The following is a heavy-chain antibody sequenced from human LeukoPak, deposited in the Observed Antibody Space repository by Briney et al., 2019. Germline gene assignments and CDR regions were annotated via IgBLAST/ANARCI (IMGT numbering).Heavy chain of an antibody. CDR3: ARRGRRIAAAVPENWFDP. D-gene: IGHD6-13*01. CDR2: INPNSGGT. Sequence: ASVKVSCKASGYTFTGYYMHWVRQAPGQGLEWMGWINPNSGGTNYAQKFQGGVTMTRDTSISTAYMEQSRLRSDDTAVYYCARRGRRIAAAVPENWFDPWGQGTLVTVSS. V-gene: IGHV1-2*02. CDR1: GYTFTGYY. J-gene: IGHJ5*02.